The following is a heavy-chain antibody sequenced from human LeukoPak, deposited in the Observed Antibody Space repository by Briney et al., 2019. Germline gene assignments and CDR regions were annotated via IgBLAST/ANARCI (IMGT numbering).Heavy chain of an antibody. CDR2: IYHSGST. D-gene: IGHD5-12*01. J-gene: IGHJ4*02. CDR1: GGSISSGGYS. V-gene: IGHV4-30-2*01. CDR3: ARAERGWLQPYYFDY. Sequence: SETLSLTCAVSGGSISSGGYSWSWIRQPPGKGLEWIGYIYHSGSTYYDPSLKSRVTISVDRSKNQFSLKLSSVTAADTAVYYCARAERGWLQPYYFDYWGQGTLVTVFS.